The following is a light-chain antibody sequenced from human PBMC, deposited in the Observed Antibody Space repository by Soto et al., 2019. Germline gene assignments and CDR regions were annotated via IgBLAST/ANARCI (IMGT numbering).Light chain of an antibody. Sequence: EIVMTQSPATLSVSPGERATLSCRASQSVSSDLAWYHQKPGQAPRLLIYGASTRATGIPARFSGSGSGTEFTLTINSLQSEDFAVYYCQQYNNWRRKCGKVTKVDIK. J-gene: IGKJ1*01. V-gene: IGKV3-15*01. CDR3: QQYNNWRRK. CDR2: GAS. CDR1: QSVSSD.